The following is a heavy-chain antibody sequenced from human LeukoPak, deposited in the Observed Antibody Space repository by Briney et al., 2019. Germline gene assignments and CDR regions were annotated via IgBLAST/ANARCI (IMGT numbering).Heavy chain of an antibody. Sequence: GGSLRLFCAASGFTFSSYSMNWVRQAPGKGLEWVSSISSSSSYIYYADSVKGRFTISRDNSKNTLFLEVNRLRAEDTAVYYWAKDVIRVAISYSASWGQGTPVVVSS. CDR2: ISSSSSYI. V-gene: IGHV3-21*04. CDR1: GFTFSSYS. D-gene: IGHD3-10*01. CDR3: AKDVIRVAISYSAS. J-gene: IGHJ4*02.